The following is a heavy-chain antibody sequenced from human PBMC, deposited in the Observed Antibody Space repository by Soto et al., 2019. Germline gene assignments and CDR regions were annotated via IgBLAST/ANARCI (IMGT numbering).Heavy chain of an antibody. V-gene: IGHV4-59*02. J-gene: IGHJ4*02. CDR1: GASVNDFY. D-gene: IGHD5-12*01. CDR2: IYHSGST. CDR3: ARVASEGYNL. Sequence: SETLSLTCTVSGASVNDFYWSWIRQPPGKGLEWIGYIYHSGSTNYNPSLKSRVTIFIDTSRNQLSLNLNSVTAADTAVYYCARVASEGYNLWGQGTLVTVS.